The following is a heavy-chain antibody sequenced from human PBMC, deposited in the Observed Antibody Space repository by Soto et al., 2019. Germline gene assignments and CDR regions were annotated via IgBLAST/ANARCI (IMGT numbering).Heavy chain of an antibody. V-gene: IGHV4-34*01. D-gene: IGHD3-22*01. CDR1: GGSFSGYY. CDR2: INHSGST. CDR3: ARKMPTMIVVVIQNWFDP. Sequence: QVQLQQWGAGLLKPSETLSLTCAVDGGSFSGYYWSWIRQPPGKGLEWIGEINHSGSTNYNPSLKSRVPISVDTSKHQFSLKLRSVTAADTAVYYCARKMPTMIVVVIQNWFDPWGQGTLVTVSS. J-gene: IGHJ5*02.